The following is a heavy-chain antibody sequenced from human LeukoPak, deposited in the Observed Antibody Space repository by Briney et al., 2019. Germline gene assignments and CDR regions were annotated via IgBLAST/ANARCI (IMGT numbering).Heavy chain of an antibody. CDR3: ARDAHLSRLLDY. CDR2: INTDGSST. CDR1: GFTFSSYW. Sequence: GGPLRLSCAASGFTFSSYWMHWVRQAPGKGLLWVSRINTDGSSTSYADSVKGRFTISRDNAKNTLYLQMNSLRAEDTAVYFCARDAHLSRLLDYWGQGTLVTVFS. J-gene: IGHJ4*02. V-gene: IGHV3-74*01.